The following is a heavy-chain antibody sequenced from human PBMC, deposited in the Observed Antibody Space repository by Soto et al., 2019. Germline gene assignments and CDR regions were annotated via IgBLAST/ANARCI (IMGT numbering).Heavy chain of an antibody. D-gene: IGHD1-26*01. V-gene: IGHV3-43*01. Sequence: EVQLVESGGVVVQPGGSLRLSCAPSGFSFDDYTMHWVREAPGKGLEWVSLISWDGYNTYYADSVKGRFTISRDKSTNSLYLQMNSLRTVDTAVYYCAKDNGLVGGKDYWGQGTLVTVSS. CDR1: GFSFDDYT. CDR3: AKDNGLVGGKDY. J-gene: IGHJ4*02. CDR2: ISWDGYNT.